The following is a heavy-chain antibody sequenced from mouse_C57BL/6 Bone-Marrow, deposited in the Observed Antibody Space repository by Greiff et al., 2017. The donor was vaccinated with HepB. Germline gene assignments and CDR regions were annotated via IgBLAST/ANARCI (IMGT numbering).Heavy chain of an antibody. CDR1: GYTFTSYW. CDR3: ARSRVMITTGYYFDY. Sequence: VQLQQPGAELVKPGASVKLSCKASGYTFTSYWMQWVKQRPGQGLEWIGEIDPSDSYTNYNQKFKGKATLTVYTSSSTAYMQRSSLTSEDSAVYYCARSRVMITTGYYFDYWGQGTTLTVSS. J-gene: IGHJ2*01. V-gene: IGHV1-50*01. D-gene: IGHD2-4*01. CDR2: IDPSDSYT.